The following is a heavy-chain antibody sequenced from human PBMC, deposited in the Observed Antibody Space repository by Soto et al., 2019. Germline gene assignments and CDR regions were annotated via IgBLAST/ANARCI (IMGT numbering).Heavy chain of an antibody. CDR3: ASPYCSGGSCYLTEYFQY. J-gene: IGHJ1*01. CDR2: IAYDSSKK. D-gene: IGHD2-15*01. Sequence: QVQLVESGGGVVQPGRSVRLSCAASGFSFSYYAMHWVRQAPGKRLEWVAVIAYDSSKKYYADSVKGRFTISRDNSKNTLYLQMNSLRDDDTAVYYCASPYCSGGSCYLTEYFQYWGQGTPVTVSS. V-gene: IGHV3-30*03. CDR1: GFSFSYYA.